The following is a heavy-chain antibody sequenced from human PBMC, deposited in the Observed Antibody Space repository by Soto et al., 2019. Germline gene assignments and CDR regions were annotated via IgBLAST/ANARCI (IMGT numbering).Heavy chain of an antibody. CDR2: IYSGGST. D-gene: IGHD3-22*01. V-gene: IGHV3-66*01. CDR3: ARDRGRYYYDSSGYLY. CDR1: GFTVSSNY. Sequence: PGGSLRLSCAASGFTVSSNYMSWVRQAPGKGLEWVSVIYSGGSTYYADSVKGRFTISRDNSKNTLYLQMNSLRAEDTAVYYCARDRGRYYYDSSGYLYWGQGTLVTVSS. J-gene: IGHJ4*02.